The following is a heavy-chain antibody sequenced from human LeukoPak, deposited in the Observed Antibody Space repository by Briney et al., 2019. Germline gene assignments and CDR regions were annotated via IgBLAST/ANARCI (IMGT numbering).Heavy chain of an antibody. Sequence: ASVKVSCKVSGYTLTELSMHWVRQAPGKGLEWMGGFDPEDGETIYAQKFQGRVTMTEGTSTDTAYMELSSLRSEDTAVYYCVAAVVPAHWPLDCWGQGTLVTVSS. CDR2: FDPEDGET. CDR3: VAAVVPAHWPLDC. V-gene: IGHV1-24*01. D-gene: IGHD2-2*01. CDR1: GYTLTELS. J-gene: IGHJ4*02.